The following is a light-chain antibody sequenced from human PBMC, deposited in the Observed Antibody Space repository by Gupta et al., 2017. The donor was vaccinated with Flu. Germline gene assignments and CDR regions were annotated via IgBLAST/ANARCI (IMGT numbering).Light chain of an antibody. J-gene: IGLJ2*01. CDR3: GTWDSSLSGVV. V-gene: IGLV1-51*02. CDR1: SSNIGNNY. CDR2: ENN. Sequence: QSVLTQPPSVSAAPGQKVTISCSGGSSNIGNNYVACYQHLPGTAPKLLIYENNKRSSGIPDRFSGSKSGTSATLGITGLQTGDEADYYCGTWDSSLSGVVFGGGTKLTVL.